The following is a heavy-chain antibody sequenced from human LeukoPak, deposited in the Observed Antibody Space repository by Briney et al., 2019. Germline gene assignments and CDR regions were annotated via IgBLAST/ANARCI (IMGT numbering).Heavy chain of an antibody. CDR3: ARLSTVTTSFDY. V-gene: IGHV4-4*07. CDR2: IYTSGTT. CDR1: GFTFSSYA. J-gene: IGHJ4*02. Sequence: PGGSLRLSCAASGFTFSSYAMSWVRQAPGKGLEWIGRIYTSGTTHYNPSLKSRVTMSVDTSKNQFSLKLSSVTAADTAVYYCARLSTVTTSFDYWGQGTLVTVSS. D-gene: IGHD4-17*01.